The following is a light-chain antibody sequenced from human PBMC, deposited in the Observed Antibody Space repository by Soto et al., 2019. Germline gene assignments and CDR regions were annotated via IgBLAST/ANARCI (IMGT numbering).Light chain of an antibody. CDR3: QQYNNWAPLYT. CDR2: GAS. V-gene: IGKV3-15*01. CDR1: QSVSSN. Sequence: EIVMTQSPATLSVSPGERATLSCRASQSVSSNLAWYQQKAGQAPRLLINGASTRDTGIPARFSGSGSGTEVTITISSLQSEDVAVYYCQQYNNWAPLYTFGQGTKLEIK. J-gene: IGKJ2*01.